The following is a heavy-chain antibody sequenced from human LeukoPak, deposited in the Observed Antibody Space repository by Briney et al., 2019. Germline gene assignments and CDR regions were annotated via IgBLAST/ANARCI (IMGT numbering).Heavy chain of an antibody. D-gene: IGHD6-19*01. V-gene: IGHV3-21*01. Sequence: GGSLRLSCAASGFTFSSYTMNWVRRAPGKGLEWVSSISSSSSYIYYADSVKGRFTISRDNAKNSLYLQMKSLRAEDMAVYYCARDPGGYSSGGELDVWGKGTTVTVSS. CDR1: GFTFSSYT. J-gene: IGHJ6*04. CDR3: ARDPGGYSSGGELDV. CDR2: ISSSSSYI.